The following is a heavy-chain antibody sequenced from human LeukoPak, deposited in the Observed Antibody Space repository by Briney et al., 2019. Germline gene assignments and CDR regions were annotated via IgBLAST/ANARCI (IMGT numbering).Heavy chain of an antibody. CDR3: ARDEGSAYPFDY. J-gene: IGHJ4*02. CDR2: IYHSGST. D-gene: IGHD3-22*01. Sequence: SETLSLTCSVSGGSISKYYWSWIRQPPGKGLEWIGYIYHSGSTNYNPSLKSRVTISVDTSKNQFSLNLNSVTAADTAVYFCARDEGSAYPFDYWGQGTLVTVSS. V-gene: IGHV4-59*12. CDR1: GGSISKYY.